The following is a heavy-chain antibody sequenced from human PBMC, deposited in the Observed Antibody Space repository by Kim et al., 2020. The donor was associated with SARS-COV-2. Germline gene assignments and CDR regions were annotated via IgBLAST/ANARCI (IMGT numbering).Heavy chain of an antibody. Sequence: SQTLSLTCAISGDSVSSNSAAWNWIRQSPSRGLEWLGRTYYTSKWYNDYAVSVKGRITINPDTSKNQFSLQLNSVTPEHTAVYYCAREKGGGGGYCSSTSCLFDSAGQGTLVTVSS. V-gene: IGHV6-1*01. CDR3: AREKGGGGGYCSSTSCLFDS. CDR1: GDSVSSNSAA. CDR2: TYYTSKWYN. J-gene: IGHJ4*02. D-gene: IGHD2-2*01.